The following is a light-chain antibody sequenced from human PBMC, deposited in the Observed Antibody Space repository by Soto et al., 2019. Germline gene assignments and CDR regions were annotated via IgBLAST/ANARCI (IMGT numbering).Light chain of an antibody. CDR2: KAS. CDR1: QSVSGY. V-gene: IGKV1-5*03. J-gene: IGKJ1*01. CDR3: QHYNSYSEA. Sequence: DIPLTQSPSTLSASVGDRITITCRASQSVSGYLAWYQQKPGKAPKLLIYKASTLKSGVPSRFSGSGSGTEYTLTISSLQPDDFATYYCQHYNSYSEAFGQGTNVDI.